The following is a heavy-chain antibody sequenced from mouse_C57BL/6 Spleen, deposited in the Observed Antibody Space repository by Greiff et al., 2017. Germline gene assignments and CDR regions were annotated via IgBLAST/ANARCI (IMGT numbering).Heavy chain of an antibody. Sequence: EVKLMESGGGLVKPGGSLKLSCAASGFTFSDYGMHWVRQAPEQGLEWVAYISSGSSTIYYADTVKGRFTISRDNAKNTLFLQMTSLRSEDTAMYYCARDYGSSSYFDVWGTGTTVTVSS. CDR2: ISSGSSTI. CDR1: GFTFSDYG. J-gene: IGHJ1*03. D-gene: IGHD1-1*01. CDR3: ARDYGSSSYFDV. V-gene: IGHV5-17*01.